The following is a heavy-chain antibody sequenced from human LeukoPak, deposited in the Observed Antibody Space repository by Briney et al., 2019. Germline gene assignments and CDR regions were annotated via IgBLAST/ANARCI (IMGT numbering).Heavy chain of an antibody. CDR2: IKQDGSEK. Sequence: GGSLRLSCAASGFTFSSYWMSWVRQAPGKGLEWVANIKQDGSEKYYVDSVKGRFTISRDNAQNSLYLQMNSLRAEDTAVYYCARVVEVPAAQYYYYYYYMDVWGKGTTVTVSS. J-gene: IGHJ6*03. CDR1: GFTFSSYW. V-gene: IGHV3-7*01. D-gene: IGHD2-2*01. CDR3: ARVVEVPAAQYYYYYYYMDV.